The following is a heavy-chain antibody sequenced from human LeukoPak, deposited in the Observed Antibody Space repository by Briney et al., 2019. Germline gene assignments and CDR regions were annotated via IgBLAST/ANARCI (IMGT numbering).Heavy chain of an antibody. Sequence: ASVKVSCKASGYTFTSYGISWVRQAPGQGLEWMGWISAYNGNTNYAQKLQGRVTMTTDTSTSTAYMELRSLRSDDTAVYYCARDQAGYCSSTSCPIDYWGQGTLVTVCS. D-gene: IGHD2-2*01. V-gene: IGHV1-18*01. CDR2: ISAYNGNT. CDR1: GYTFTSYG. J-gene: IGHJ4*02. CDR3: ARDQAGYCSSTSCPIDY.